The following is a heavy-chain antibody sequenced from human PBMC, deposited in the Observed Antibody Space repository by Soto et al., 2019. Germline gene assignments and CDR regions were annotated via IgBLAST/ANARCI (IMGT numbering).Heavy chain of an antibody. V-gene: IGHV1-69*01. Sequence: QVQLVQSGAEVKKPGSSVTVSCKASGGTFSSYAISWVRQAPGQGLEWMGGGIPIFGTANYAQKFEGRVTISADEATSRAYMALSSLGSEDTSVYYGASDAGGTTGGFGMDVCGHGHTVTVAS. J-gene: IGHJ6*02. CDR2: GIPIFGTA. CDR1: GGTFSSYA. D-gene: IGHD4-17*01. CDR3: ASDAGGTTGGFGMDV.